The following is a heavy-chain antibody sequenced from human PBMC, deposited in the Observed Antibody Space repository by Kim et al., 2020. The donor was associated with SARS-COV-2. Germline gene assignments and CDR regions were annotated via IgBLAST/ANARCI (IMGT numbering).Heavy chain of an antibody. CDR3: ATEKSGYAFDY. Sequence: YAASVNGRFTISSDHSINTLYQQMNGLGAEDTALYFCATEKSGYAFDYWGQGTLVTVSS. V-gene: IGHV3-33*01. J-gene: IGHJ4*02. D-gene: IGHD3-3*01.